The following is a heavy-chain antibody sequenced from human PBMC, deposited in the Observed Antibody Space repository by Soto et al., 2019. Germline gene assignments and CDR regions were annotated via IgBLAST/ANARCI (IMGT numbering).Heavy chain of an antibody. J-gene: IGHJ4*02. CDR1: GYSFSSFG. V-gene: IGHV1-18*01. Sequence: VASVKVSCKASGYSFSSFGISWVRQAPGQGLEWVGWVSVPTGDTTSAQNFQGRVTVTTDTSTSTAYMEVGSLRSDDTAVYYCARTRRSGGSCYLEYWGEGTLVTVSS. CDR3: ARTRRSGGSCYLEY. CDR2: VSVPTGDT. D-gene: IGHD2-15*01.